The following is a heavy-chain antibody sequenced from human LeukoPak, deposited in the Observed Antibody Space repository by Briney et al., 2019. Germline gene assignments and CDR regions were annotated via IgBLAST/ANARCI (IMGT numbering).Heavy chain of an antibody. D-gene: IGHD5-12*01. CDR2: IYHSGST. CDR3: ARSASGYDYNWFDP. J-gene: IGHJ5*02. CDR1: GVSISSGGYS. Sequence: SETLSLTCAVSGVSISSGGYSWSWIRQPPGKGLEWIGYIYHSGSTYYNPSLKSRVTISVDRSKNQFSLKLSSVTAADTAVYYCARSASGYDYNWFDPWGQGTLVTVSS. V-gene: IGHV4-30-2*01.